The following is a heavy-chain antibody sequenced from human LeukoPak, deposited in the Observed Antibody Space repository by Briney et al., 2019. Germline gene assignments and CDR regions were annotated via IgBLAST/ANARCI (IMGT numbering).Heavy chain of an antibody. D-gene: IGHD3-10*01. V-gene: IGHV3-23*01. CDR3: AKGASPDYYGSGRFDF. CDR1: GFTFSNYV. J-gene: IGHJ5*01. CDR2: SSGSGGST. Sequence: QPGGSLRLSCAASGFTFSNYVMSWVRQAPEKGLQWVSSSSGSGGSTYYADSVKGRFTISRDSSKKTVYLQMNSLRDEDTAVYFCAKGASPDYYGSGRFDFWGQGILVTASS.